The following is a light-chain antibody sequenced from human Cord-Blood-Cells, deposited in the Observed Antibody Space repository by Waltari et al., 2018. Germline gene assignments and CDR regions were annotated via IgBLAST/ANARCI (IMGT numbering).Light chain of an antibody. CDR2: AAS. J-gene: IGKJ2*01. CDR1: QSISSY. CDR3: QQSYSTPYT. Sequence: DIQMTQSPSSLFACVVDSDTFTCRASQSISSYLNWYQQKPGKAPKLLIYAASSLQSGVPSRFSGSGSGTDFTLTISSLQPEDFATYYCQQSYSTPYTFGQGTKLEIK. V-gene: IGKV1-39*01.